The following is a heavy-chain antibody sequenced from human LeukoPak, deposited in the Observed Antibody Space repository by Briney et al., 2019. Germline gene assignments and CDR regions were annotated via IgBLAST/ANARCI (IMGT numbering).Heavy chain of an antibody. V-gene: IGHV3-23*01. CDR3: AKAEPIEQLVLYYYYYMDV. J-gene: IGHJ6*03. CDR1: GFTCSSYA. Sequence: PGGSLRLSGAASGFTCSSYAMSWVRQAPGKGLEWVSAITGSVGSTYYADSVKGRFTISRDNSKNTLYLQMNSLRAEDTAVYYCAKAEPIEQLVLYYYYYMDVWGKGTTVTVSS. CDR2: ITGSVGST. D-gene: IGHD6-13*01.